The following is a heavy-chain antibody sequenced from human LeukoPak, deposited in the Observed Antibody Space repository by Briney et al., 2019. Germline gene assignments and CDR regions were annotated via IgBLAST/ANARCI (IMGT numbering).Heavy chain of an antibody. Sequence: GGSLRLSCAASGFTFSSYWMHWVRQPPGKGLEWVAVISYDGTNKYYANSVKGRFAISRDNSKNTLYLQMNSLRAEDTAVYYCARDLIPGDGDYWGQGTLVTVSS. CDR2: ISYDGTNK. J-gene: IGHJ4*02. CDR3: ARDLIPGDGDY. V-gene: IGHV3-30*09. CDR1: GFTFSSYW. D-gene: IGHD7-27*01.